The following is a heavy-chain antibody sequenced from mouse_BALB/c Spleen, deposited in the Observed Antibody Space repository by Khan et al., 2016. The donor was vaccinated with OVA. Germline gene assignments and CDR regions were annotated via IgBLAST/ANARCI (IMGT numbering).Heavy chain of an antibody. CDR2: ISYSGRT. J-gene: IGHJ2*01. D-gene: IGHD1-1*01. CDR1: GYSITSDYA. V-gene: IGHV3-2*02. CDR3: ARSVTITTVVATDFDY. Sequence: EVQLQESGPGLVKPSQSLSLTCTVTGYSITSDYAWNWIRQFPGKKLEWMGSISYSGRTCYNPSLKSRISIPRDTSKNQYFLQLNAVTTEDTATYYCARSVTITTVVATDFDYWGHGTTLTVSS.